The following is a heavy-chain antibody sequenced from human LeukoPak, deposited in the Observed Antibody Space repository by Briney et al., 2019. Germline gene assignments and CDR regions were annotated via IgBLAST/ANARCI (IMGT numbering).Heavy chain of an antibody. D-gene: IGHD3-16*01. CDR3: ARDGPALGAY. CDR1: RFTFSTYW. CDR2: INSDGSIT. J-gene: IGHJ4*02. Sequence: GGSLRLSCAASRFTFSTYWMHWVRQAPGKGLVWVSRINSDGSITTYADSVKGRFTISRDNTKNTLYLQMSSLRADDTAVYYCARDGPALGAYWGQGTLVTVSS. V-gene: IGHV3-74*01.